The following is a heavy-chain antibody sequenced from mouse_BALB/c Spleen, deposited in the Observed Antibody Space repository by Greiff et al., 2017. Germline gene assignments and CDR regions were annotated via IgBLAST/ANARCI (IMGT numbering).Heavy chain of an antibody. CDR3: ASFYGKGYFDV. CDR2: INSNGGST. D-gene: IGHD2-1*01. CDR1: GFTFSSYG. J-gene: IGHJ1*01. Sequence: EVQRVESGGGLVQPGGSLKLSCAASGFTFSSYGMSWVRQTPDKRLELVATINSNGGSTYYPDSVKGRFTISRDNAKNTLYLQMSSLKSEDTAMYYCASFYGKGYFDVWGAGTTVTVSS. V-gene: IGHV5-6-3*01.